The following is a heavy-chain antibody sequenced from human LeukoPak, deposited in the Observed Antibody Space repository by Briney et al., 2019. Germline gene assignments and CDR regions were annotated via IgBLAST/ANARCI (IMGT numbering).Heavy chain of an antibody. Sequence: SETLSLTCTVSGGSISSYYWSWIRQPPGKGLEWIGYIYYSGSTNYNPSPKSRVTISVDTSKNQFSLKLSSVTAADTAVYYCARASSSPYYYYMDVWGKGTTVTVSS. CDR3: ARASSSPYYYYMDV. V-gene: IGHV4-59*01. CDR2: IYYSGST. J-gene: IGHJ6*03. CDR1: GGSISSYY. D-gene: IGHD6-13*01.